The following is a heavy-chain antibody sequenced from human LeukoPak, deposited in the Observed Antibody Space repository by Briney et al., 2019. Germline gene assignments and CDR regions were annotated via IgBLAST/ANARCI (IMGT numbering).Heavy chain of an antibody. Sequence: GASVKVSCKASEYTFTGYYMHWVRQAPGQGLEWMGWINPNSGATDYAQNFQGRVTLTRDTSISTAYMELSRLRSDDTAVYYCAKELLLDVEVVIPGGFDYWGQGTLVAVSS. CDR1: EYTFTGYY. V-gene: IGHV1-2*02. J-gene: IGHJ4*02. CDR3: AKELLLDVEVVIPGGFDY. D-gene: IGHD2-2*01. CDR2: INPNSGAT.